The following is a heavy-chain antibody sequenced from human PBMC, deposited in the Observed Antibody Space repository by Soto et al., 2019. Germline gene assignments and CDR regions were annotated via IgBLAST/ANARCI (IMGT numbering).Heavy chain of an antibody. D-gene: IGHD3-10*01. CDR3: ARDAISMVRGTNNWFDP. CDR1: GCIFSDHA. Sequence: EVQLLESGGGLVQPGGSLRLSCEASGCIFSDHAMSWVRQAPGKGLEWVSAISGNGIATYYADSVKGRFTISRDNSKNTLYLQMNRLRADDTAVYYCARDAISMVRGTNNWFDPWGQGTLVTVSS. CDR2: ISGNGIAT. V-gene: IGHV3-23*01. J-gene: IGHJ5*02.